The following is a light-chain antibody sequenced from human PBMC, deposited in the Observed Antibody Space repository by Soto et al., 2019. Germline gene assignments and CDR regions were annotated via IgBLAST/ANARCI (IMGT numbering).Light chain of an antibody. CDR1: QSVRTF. Sequence: EIVLTQSPATLSSFPGDRVTLSCRASQSVRTFLAWYQQKPGQTPRLLIYDASNRATGIPARFSGSGSGTDFTLTISSLEPEDFAVYYCQHRYNWLITFGQGTRLEIK. V-gene: IGKV3-11*01. CDR2: DAS. J-gene: IGKJ5*01. CDR3: QHRYNWLIT.